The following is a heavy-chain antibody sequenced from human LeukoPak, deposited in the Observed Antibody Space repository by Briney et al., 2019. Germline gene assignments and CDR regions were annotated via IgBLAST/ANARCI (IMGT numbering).Heavy chain of an antibody. CDR3: VRSWTGTTWDAFDI. V-gene: IGHV3-7*01. CDR2: IKQDGSEK. Sequence: PGGSLRLSCAASGFTFSYYWMSWVRQAPGKGLEWVANIKQDGSEKYYVDSAKGRFTISRDNAKNSLYLQMNSLRAEDTAVYYCVRSWTGTTWDAFDIWGQGTMVTVSS. D-gene: IGHD1-1*01. J-gene: IGHJ3*02. CDR1: GFTFSYYW.